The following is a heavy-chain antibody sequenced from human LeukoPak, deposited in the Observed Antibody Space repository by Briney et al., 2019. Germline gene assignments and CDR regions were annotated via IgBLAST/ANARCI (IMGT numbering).Heavy chain of an antibody. Sequence: GGSLRLSCAASGFTFSSYSMNWVRQAPGKGLVWVSRINSDGSSTSYADSVKGRFTISRDSAKNTLYLQMNSLRAEDTAVYYCARGGHRRGYYFDYWGQGTLVTVSS. CDR2: INSDGSST. CDR3: ARGGHRRGYYFDY. CDR1: GFTFSSYS. D-gene: IGHD1-26*01. V-gene: IGHV3-74*01. J-gene: IGHJ4*02.